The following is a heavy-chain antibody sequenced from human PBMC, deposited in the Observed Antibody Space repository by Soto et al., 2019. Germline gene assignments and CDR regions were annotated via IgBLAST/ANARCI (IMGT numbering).Heavy chain of an antibody. CDR3: AGFFPNGGFVNWFAP. J-gene: IGHJ5*02. CDR1: GYTFTNYA. Sequence: ASVKVSCKASGYTFTNYAIHWVRQAPGQRLEWMGWIHPANGNTKYSQRFQGRVTITSDTSASTAYMEVSSLRSEDTAVYYCAGFFPNGGFVNWFAPGGRGPLVPFSS. D-gene: IGHD7-27*01. CDR2: IHPANGNT. V-gene: IGHV1-3*01.